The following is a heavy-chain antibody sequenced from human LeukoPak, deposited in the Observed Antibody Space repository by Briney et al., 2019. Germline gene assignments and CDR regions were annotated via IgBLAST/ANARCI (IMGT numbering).Heavy chain of an antibody. CDR2: IHDSGST. Sequence: SETLSLTCAVSGDSISSGGYSWSWIRQTPGRGLEWIAYIHDSGSTYNNPSLKTRLSISIDTSKNQFSLKLNSVSAADTAVYYCARVVAAAGNNWFDPWGQGTLVTVSS. CDR1: GDSISSGGYS. V-gene: IGHV4-30-4*07. CDR3: ARVVAAAGNNWFDP. D-gene: IGHD6-13*01. J-gene: IGHJ5*02.